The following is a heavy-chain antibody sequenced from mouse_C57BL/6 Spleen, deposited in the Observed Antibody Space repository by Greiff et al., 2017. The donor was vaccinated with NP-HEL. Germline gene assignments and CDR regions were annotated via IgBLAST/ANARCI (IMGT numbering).Heavy chain of an antibody. Sequence: QVQLKQPGAELVKPEASVKLSCKASGYTFTSYWMHWVKQRPGRGLEWIGRIDPNSGGTKYNEKFKSKATLTVDKPSSTAYMQLSSLTSEDSVVYYCARSDGYDGGDYYAMDYWGQGTSVTVSS. CDR1: GYTFTSYW. CDR2: IDPNSGGT. V-gene: IGHV1-72*01. J-gene: IGHJ4*01. CDR3: ARSDGYDGGDYYAMDY. D-gene: IGHD2-2*01.